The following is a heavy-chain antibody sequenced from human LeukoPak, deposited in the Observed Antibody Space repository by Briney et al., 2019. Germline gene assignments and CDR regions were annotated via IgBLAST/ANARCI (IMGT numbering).Heavy chain of an antibody. CDR2: SIPIFGTA. Sequence: ASVKVSCKASGGTFSSYAISWVRQAPGQGLEWMGGSIPIFGTANYAQKFQGRVTITADESTSTAYMELSSLRSEDTAVYYCAIPSLGYCSGGSCYRGGVYYYYYGMDVWGQGTTVTVSS. CDR3: AIPSLGYCSGGSCYRGGVYYYYYGMDV. CDR1: GGTFSSYA. V-gene: IGHV1-69*13. J-gene: IGHJ6*02. D-gene: IGHD2-15*01.